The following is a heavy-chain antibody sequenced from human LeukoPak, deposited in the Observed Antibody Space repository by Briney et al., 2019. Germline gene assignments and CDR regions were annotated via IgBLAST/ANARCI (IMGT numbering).Heavy chain of an antibody. CDR3: ARDRPPYSSGPGAFDY. D-gene: IGHD6-19*01. Sequence: KPSETLSLTCTVSGGSISSYYWSWIRQPPGKGLEWIGYIYYSGSTNYNPSLKSRVTISVDTSKNQFSLKLSSVTAADTAVYYCARDRPPYSSGPGAFDYWGQGTLVTVSS. J-gene: IGHJ4*02. CDR1: GGSISSYY. CDR2: IYYSGST. V-gene: IGHV4-59*12.